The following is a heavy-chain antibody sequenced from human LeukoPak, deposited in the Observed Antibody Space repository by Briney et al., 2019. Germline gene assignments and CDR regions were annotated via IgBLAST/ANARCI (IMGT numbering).Heavy chain of an antibody. Sequence: SVTVSCKASGGTFSSYTISWVRQAPGQGLEWMGRIIPILGIANYAQKFQGRVTITADKSTSTAYMELSSLRSEDTAVYYCAREWEETNDYWGQGTLVTVCS. CDR3: AREWEETNDY. CDR2: IIPILGIA. CDR1: GGTFSSYT. D-gene: IGHD1-26*01. J-gene: IGHJ4*02. V-gene: IGHV1-69*04.